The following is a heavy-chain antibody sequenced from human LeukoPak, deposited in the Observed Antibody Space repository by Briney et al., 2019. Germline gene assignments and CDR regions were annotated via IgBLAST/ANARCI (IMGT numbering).Heavy chain of an antibody. CDR2: IKYTGDT. Sequence: PSETLSLTCVVSGGSLNNYYWSWIRQPPGKGLEWIGEIKYTGDTKYNPSLMSRVTISLDTSKNQFSLKLNSVTAADTAVYYCARHLLHTSTSFDSWGQGTLVPVSS. J-gene: IGHJ4*02. CDR1: GGSLNNYY. V-gene: IGHV4-34*01. D-gene: IGHD3-22*01. CDR3: ARHLLHTSTSFDS.